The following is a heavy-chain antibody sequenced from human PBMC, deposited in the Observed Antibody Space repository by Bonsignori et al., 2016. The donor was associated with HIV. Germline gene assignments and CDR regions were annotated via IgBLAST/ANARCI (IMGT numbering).Heavy chain of an antibody. Sequence: WIRQLPGKGLEWIGEINHSGSTNYNPSLKSRVTISVDTSKNQFSLKLSSVTAADTAVYYCARGFMGPGHDILTGYYNKGAYYFDYWGPGEPWSPSPQ. CDR2: INHSGST. D-gene: IGHD3-9*01. J-gene: IGHJ4*02. CDR3: ARGFMGPGHDILTGYYNKGAYYFDY. V-gene: IGHV4-34*01.